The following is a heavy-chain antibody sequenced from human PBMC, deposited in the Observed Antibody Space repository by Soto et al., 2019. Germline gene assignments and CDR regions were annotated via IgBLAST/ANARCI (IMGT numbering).Heavy chain of an antibody. V-gene: IGHV4-31*03. CDR2: IFYSGST. D-gene: IGHD5-18*01. Sequence: QLQLQESGPGLVKPSQTLSLICTVSGGSISSGGYYWRWIRQHPGKGLEWIGYIFYSGSTYYNPSLKSRVIISADTSKNQFTPKLSSMTAADTAVYHCTRATEYTYAVEYWGQGTLVTVSS. J-gene: IGHJ4*02. CDR1: GGSISSGGYY. CDR3: TRATEYTYAVEY.